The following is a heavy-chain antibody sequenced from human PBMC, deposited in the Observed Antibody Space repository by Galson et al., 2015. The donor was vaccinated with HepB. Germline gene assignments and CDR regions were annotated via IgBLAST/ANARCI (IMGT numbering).Heavy chain of an antibody. V-gene: IGHV3-30-3*01. CDR2: ISHDGTME. CDR3: SRDVGSCSGGYCYTPRDMDG. D-gene: IGHD2-15*01. J-gene: IGHJ6*03. CDR1: GFTFSRYP. Sequence: SLRLSCAGSGFTFSRYPMHWVRQAPGKGLEWVAVISHDGTMEYYRESVKGRFSISRDSVKSTLYLQMNSLSAEDTAVYYCSRDVGSCSGGYCYTPRDMDGWGKGTTVTVS.